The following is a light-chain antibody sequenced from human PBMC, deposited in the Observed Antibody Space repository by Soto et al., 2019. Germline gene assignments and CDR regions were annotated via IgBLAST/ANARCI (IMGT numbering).Light chain of an antibody. V-gene: IGKV1-27*01. J-gene: IGKJ5*01. CDR1: QGISNY. Sequence: DIQMTQSPSSLSASVGDRVTITCRASQGISNYLAWYQQKPGKVPKLLIYAASTLQSGGPSRFSGSGSGTDFTLTISSLQPEDVATYYCQKYNSAPSITFGQGTRLEIK. CDR2: AAS. CDR3: QKYNSAPSIT.